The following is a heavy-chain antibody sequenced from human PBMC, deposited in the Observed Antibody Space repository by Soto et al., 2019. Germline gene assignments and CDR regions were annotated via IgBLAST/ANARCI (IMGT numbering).Heavy chain of an antibody. CDR2: IIPIFDAT. D-gene: IGHD3-10*01. V-gene: IGHV1-69*01. J-gene: IGHJ4*02. CDR3: ARDFPSGRGS. CDR1: GGTFSRHS. Sequence: QVQMVQSGAEVKKPGSSARVSCKVSGGTFSRHSISWVRQAPGQGLEWMGGIIPIFDATQYAQKFQGRLMITEDESTTTFHMDLSGLRPEDTAISYCARDFPSGRGSWGQGTLVTVS.